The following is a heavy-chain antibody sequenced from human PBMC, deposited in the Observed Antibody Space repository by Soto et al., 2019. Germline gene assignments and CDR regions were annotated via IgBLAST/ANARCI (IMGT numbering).Heavy chain of an antibody. D-gene: IGHD3-22*01. CDR2: ISSSSTI. J-gene: IGHJ1*01. Sequence: GGSLRLSCAASGFTFSSYSMNWVRQAPGKGLEWVSYISSSSTIYYADSVKGRFTISRDNAKNSLYLQMNSLRDEDTAVYYCARDPDYYDSSGYYPEYFQHWGQGTLVTVSS. CDR3: ARDPDYYDSSGYYPEYFQH. CDR1: GFTFSSYS. V-gene: IGHV3-48*02.